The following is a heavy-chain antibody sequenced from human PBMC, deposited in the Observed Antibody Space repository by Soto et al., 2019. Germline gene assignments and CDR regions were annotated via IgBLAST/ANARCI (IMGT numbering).Heavy chain of an antibody. Sequence: ASVKVSCKAAGGTFSSYAISWVRQALGQGLEWMGGIIPIFGTANYAQKFQGRVTITADESTSTAYMELSSLRSEDTAVYYCARVIVGATTNWFGPWGQGTLVTVSS. CDR1: GGTFSSYA. D-gene: IGHD1-26*01. CDR2: IIPIFGTA. CDR3: ARVIVGATTNWFGP. J-gene: IGHJ5*02. V-gene: IGHV1-69*13.